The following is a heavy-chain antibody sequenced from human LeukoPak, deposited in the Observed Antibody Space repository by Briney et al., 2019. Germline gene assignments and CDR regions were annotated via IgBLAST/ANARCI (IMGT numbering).Heavy chain of an antibody. CDR2: IYPGDSDT. J-gene: IGHJ4*02. Sequence: GESLKISCKASGYSFTSYWIGWVRQMPGKGLDWMGIIYPGDSDTRYSPSFQGQVTISADKSINTAYLQWNSLKASDTAMYYCARFVGACSGGSCYSDYWGQGTLVTVSS. V-gene: IGHV5-51*01. D-gene: IGHD2-15*01. CDR1: GYSFTSYW. CDR3: ARFVGACSGGSCYSDY.